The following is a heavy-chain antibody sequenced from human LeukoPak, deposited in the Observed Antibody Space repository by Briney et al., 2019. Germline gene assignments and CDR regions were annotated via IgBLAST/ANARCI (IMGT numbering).Heavy chain of an antibody. CDR1: GFTFSSYW. CDR3: ARVHYDFWSGYYPD. D-gene: IGHD3-3*01. J-gene: IGHJ4*02. Sequence: QSGGSLRLSCAASGFTFSSYWMSWVRQAPGKGLEWVANIKQDGSEKYYVDSVKGRFTISRDNAKNSLYLQMNSLRAEDTAVYYCARVHYDFWSGYYPDWGQGTLVTVSS. CDR2: IKQDGSEK. V-gene: IGHV3-7*01.